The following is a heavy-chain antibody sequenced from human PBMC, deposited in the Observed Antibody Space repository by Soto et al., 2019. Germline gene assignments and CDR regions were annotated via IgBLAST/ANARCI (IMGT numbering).Heavy chain of an antibody. D-gene: IGHD2-21*02. CDR3: ARVATAMTYDF. CDR2: ISNDGIRK. Sequence: GSLRSACAASVFSLSTKTMHWVREVPGKGLEWVASISNDGIRKYYADFVKGRFTISRDTANNILYLEMNSLRTEDTSLYYCARVATAMTYDFWGQGTQVTVSS. CDR1: VFSLSTKT. J-gene: IGHJ4*02. V-gene: IGHV3-30*04.